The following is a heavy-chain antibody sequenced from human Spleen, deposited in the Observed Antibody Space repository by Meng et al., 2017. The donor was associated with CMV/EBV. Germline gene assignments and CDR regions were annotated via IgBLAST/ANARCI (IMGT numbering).Heavy chain of an antibody. D-gene: IGHD3-16*01. J-gene: IGHJ4*02. CDR1: GDSVTSGYYY. Sequence: SCTVSGDSVTSGYYYWSWIRQPPGKGLEWIGYVYFSGSANYNPSLKSRVTISRDTSKNQFSLNLSSVTTADTAVYYCARGGRVREQYYDHWGQGTLVTVSS. CDR2: VYFSGSA. CDR3: ARGGRVREQYYDH. V-gene: IGHV4-61*01.